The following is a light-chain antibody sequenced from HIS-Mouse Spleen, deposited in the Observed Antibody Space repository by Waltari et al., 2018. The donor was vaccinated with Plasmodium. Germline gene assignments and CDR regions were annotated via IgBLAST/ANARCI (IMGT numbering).Light chain of an antibody. V-gene: IGKV1-39*01. CDR2: ATS. J-gene: IGKJ3*01. CDR3: QQYNNWSFT. CDR1: HSISSY. Sequence: DIHMTQSPSSLSASVGDRVTTTCPASHSISSYLNCYQQKPGKAPKLLIYATSSLQRGVPSRFSCSGSGTELTLTISSLQPEDFAVYYCQQYNNWSFTFGPGTKVAIK.